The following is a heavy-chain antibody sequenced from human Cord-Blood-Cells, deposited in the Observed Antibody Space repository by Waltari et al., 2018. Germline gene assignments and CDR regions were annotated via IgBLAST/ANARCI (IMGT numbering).Heavy chain of an antibody. Sequence: EVQLVESGGGLVKPGGSLRLSCAASGFTFSSYSMNWVRQAPGKGLEWVSSISSSSSYIYYADSVKCRFTISRDNVKNSLYLQMNSLRAEDTAVYYCAREAEQQLSMFDYWGQGTLVTVSS. J-gene: IGHJ4*02. CDR1: GFTFSSYS. V-gene: IGHV3-21*01. CDR3: AREAEQQLSMFDY. CDR2: ISSSSSYI. D-gene: IGHD6-13*01.